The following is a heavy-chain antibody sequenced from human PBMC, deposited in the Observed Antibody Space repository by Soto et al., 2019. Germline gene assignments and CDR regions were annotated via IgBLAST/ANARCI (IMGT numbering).Heavy chain of an antibody. D-gene: IGHD3-9*01. Sequence: PGGSLRLSCAASGFTFSSYSMNWVRQAPGKGLEWVSSISSSSSYIYYADSVKGRFTISRDNAKNSLYLQMNSLRAEDTAVYYCAANYDIQDPDNWFDPWGQGTLVTVSS. CDR1: GFTFSSYS. CDR2: ISSSSSYI. V-gene: IGHV3-21*01. CDR3: AANYDIQDPDNWFDP. J-gene: IGHJ5*02.